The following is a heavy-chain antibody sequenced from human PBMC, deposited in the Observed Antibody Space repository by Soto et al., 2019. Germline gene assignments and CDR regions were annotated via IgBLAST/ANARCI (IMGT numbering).Heavy chain of an antibody. J-gene: IGHJ4*02. CDR3: AKDGRYSAIYDAFDS. Sequence: PGESLKISCAASGFTFSSYAMSWVRQAPGKGLEWVSAISGSGGSTYYADSVKGRFTISRDNSKNTLYLQMNSLRAEDTAVYYCAKDGRYSAIYDAFDSWGQGTLVTVSS. CDR1: GFTFSSYA. D-gene: IGHD1-26*01. V-gene: IGHV3-23*01. CDR2: ISGSGGST.